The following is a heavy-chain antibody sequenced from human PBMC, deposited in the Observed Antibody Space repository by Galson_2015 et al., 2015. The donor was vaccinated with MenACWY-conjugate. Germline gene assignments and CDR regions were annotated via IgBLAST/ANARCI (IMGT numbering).Heavy chain of an antibody. J-gene: IGHJ4*02. Sequence: SVKVSCKASGYTFTVYYFHWVRQAPGQGLEWMGRINPNSGGGNYAQKFQGRVTMTRDTSVSTTYIELNRLTPDDTAVYYCARGPLRAAGDSFDSWGQGTLVTV. CDR2: INPNSGGG. CDR1: GYTFTVYY. V-gene: IGHV1-2*06. D-gene: IGHD6-13*01. CDR3: ARGPLRAAGDSFDS.